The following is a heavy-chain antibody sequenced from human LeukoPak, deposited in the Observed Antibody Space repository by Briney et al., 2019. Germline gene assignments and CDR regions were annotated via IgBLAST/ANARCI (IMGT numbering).Heavy chain of an antibody. CDR1: GGSISSYY. V-gene: IGHV4-59*01. CDR3: ARWRYQLIPAEGDWFDP. D-gene: IGHD2-2*01. Sequence: PSETLSLTCTVSGGSISSYYWSWIRQPPGKGLEWIGYIYYSGSTNYNPSLKSRVTISVDTAKNQFSLKLSSVTAADTAVYYCARWRYQLIPAEGDWFDPWGQGTLVTVSS. CDR2: IYYSGST. J-gene: IGHJ5*02.